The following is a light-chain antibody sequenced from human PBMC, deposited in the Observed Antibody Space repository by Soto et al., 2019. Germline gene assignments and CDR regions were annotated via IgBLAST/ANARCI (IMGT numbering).Light chain of an antibody. CDR2: DAS. Sequence: DIQMTQSPSTLSASLGDRVTITCRASQSISTWLAWYQQKPGKAPKLLIYDASSLESGVPSRFSGSGSGTDFTPTISSLQPEDFATYYCQQYNSYPITFGQGTRLEIK. J-gene: IGKJ5*01. CDR3: QQYNSYPIT. V-gene: IGKV1-5*01. CDR1: QSISTW.